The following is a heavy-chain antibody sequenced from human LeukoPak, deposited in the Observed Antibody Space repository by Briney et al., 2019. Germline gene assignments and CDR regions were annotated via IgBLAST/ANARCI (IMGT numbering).Heavy chain of an antibody. Sequence: SSETLSLTCTVSGGSISSRSYFWGWIRQPPGKGLEWIGSIYYKGNTYFNPSLKSRVTISEDTSKNQFSLKLSSVTAADTAVYYCARGAVIDFDYWGQGTLVTVSS. CDR3: ARGAVIDFDY. V-gene: IGHV4-39*07. CDR2: IYYKGNT. D-gene: IGHD3-16*02. CDR1: GGSISSRSYF. J-gene: IGHJ4*02.